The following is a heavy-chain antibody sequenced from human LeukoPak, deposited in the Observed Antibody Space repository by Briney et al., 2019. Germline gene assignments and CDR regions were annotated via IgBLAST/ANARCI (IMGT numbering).Heavy chain of an antibody. V-gene: IGHV4-59*01. CDR2: IYYSGST. D-gene: IGHD1-7*01. J-gene: IGHJ4*02. CDR1: GGSISSYY. Sequence: SETLSLTCTVSGGSISSYYWSWIRQPPGKGLEWIGYIYYSGSTNYNPSLKSRVTISVDTSKNQFSLKLTSVTAADTAVYYCARSGGTWIYNYWGQGTLVTVSS. CDR3: ARSGGTWIYNY.